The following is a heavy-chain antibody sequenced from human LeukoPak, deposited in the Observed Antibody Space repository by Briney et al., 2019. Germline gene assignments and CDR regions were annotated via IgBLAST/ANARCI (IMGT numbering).Heavy chain of an antibody. CDR3: ARVSGRDYYFDY. V-gene: IGHV4-61*02. CDR1: GGSIGSGSYY. Sequence: SETLSLTCSVSGGSIGSGSYYWSWIRQPAGKGLEWIGRLYTTGTIHYNPSLKSRVTISVDTSKNQFFLKLSSVTAADTAVYYCARVSGRDYYFDYWGQGTLVTVSS. D-gene: IGHD3-3*02. J-gene: IGHJ4*02. CDR2: LYTTGTI.